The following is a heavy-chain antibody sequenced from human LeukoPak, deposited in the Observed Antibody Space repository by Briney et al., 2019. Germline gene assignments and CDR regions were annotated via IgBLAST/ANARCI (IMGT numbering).Heavy chain of an antibody. CDR2: IAWDSENI. Sequence: GGSLRLSCAASGFIFNHYAMHWVRQAPGKGLEWVSGIAWDSENIGYADSVKGRFTISRDNAKNSLYLQMNSLRGEDTAVYYCTRDSGYNAFDIWGHGTMVTVSS. V-gene: IGHV3-9*01. J-gene: IGHJ3*02. CDR3: TRDSGYNAFDI. CDR1: GFIFNHYA. D-gene: IGHD5-12*01.